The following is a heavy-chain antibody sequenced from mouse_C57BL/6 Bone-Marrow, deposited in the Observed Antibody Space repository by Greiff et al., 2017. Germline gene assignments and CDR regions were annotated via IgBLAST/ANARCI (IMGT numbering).Heavy chain of an antibody. V-gene: IGHV1-64*01. CDR2: IHPNSGST. CDR3: ARGTTVVSFDY. Sequence: QVQLQQSGAELVRPGASVKLSCTASGFNIKDDYMHWVKQRPEQGLEWIGMIHPNSGSTNYNEKFKSKATLTVDKSSSTAYMQLSSLTSEDSAVYYCARGTTVVSFDYWGQGTTLAVSS. J-gene: IGHJ2*01. CDR1: GFNIKDDY. D-gene: IGHD1-1*01.